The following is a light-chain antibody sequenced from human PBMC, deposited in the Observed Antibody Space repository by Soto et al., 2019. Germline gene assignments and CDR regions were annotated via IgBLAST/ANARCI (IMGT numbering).Light chain of an antibody. Sequence: EIVMTQSPATLSVSPGERATLSCRASQRIDTSLAWYQQRPGQAPRLLLYNAATRATGIPARFSGRGFGTEFTLTISSLQSEDFALYYCQQYYKWPPLTFGPGTKVDI. V-gene: IGKV3-15*01. CDR1: QRIDTS. CDR2: NAA. J-gene: IGKJ3*01. CDR3: QQYYKWPPLT.